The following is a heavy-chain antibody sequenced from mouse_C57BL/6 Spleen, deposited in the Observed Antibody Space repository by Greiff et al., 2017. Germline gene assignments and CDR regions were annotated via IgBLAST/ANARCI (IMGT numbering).Heavy chain of an antibody. J-gene: IGHJ4*01. CDR3: TKGYYGSSYAMDY. Sequence: EVQLQQSGVELVRPGASVKLSCTASGFNIKDDYMHWVKQRPEQGLEWIGWIDPENGDTEYASKFQGKATITADTSSNTAYLQLSSLTSEDTAVYYCTKGYYGSSYAMDYWGQGTSVTVSS. D-gene: IGHD1-1*01. CDR1: GFNIKDDY. CDR2: IDPENGDT. V-gene: IGHV14-4*01.